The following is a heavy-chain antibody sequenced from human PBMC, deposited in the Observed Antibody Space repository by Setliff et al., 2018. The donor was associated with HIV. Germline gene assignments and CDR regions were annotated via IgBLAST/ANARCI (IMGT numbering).Heavy chain of an antibody. J-gene: IGHJ4*02. V-gene: IGHV1-2*02. CDR3: ARGSPAHIGLFPY. CDR1: GYTFTGYY. CDR2: INPNSGGT. D-gene: IGHD3-16*01. Sequence: ASVKVSCKASGYTFTGYYMHWVRQAPGQGLEWMGWINPNSGGTNYAQKFQGRVTMTRDTSISTVYMELSRLRSDDTAVYYCARGSPAHIGLFPYWGQGTLVTVSS.